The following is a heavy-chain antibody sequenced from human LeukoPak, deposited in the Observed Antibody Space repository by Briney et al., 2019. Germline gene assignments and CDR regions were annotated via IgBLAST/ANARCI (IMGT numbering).Heavy chain of an antibody. D-gene: IGHD5-18*01. V-gene: IGHV4-30-4*01. CDR2: IYYSGST. Sequence: SETLSLTCTVSGGSISSGDYYWSWIRQPPGKGLEWIGYIYYSGSTNYNPSLKSRVTISVDKSKNQFSLKLSSVTAADTAVYYCARERIQLWSHDAFDIWGQGTMVTVSS. J-gene: IGHJ3*02. CDR1: GGSISSGDYY. CDR3: ARERIQLWSHDAFDI.